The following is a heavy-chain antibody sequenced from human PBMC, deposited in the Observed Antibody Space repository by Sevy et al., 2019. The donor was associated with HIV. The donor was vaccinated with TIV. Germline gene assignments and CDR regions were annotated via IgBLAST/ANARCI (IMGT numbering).Heavy chain of an antibody. CDR2: ISFSGGST. CDR3: AKDRVSGTYYTGDLDY. CDR1: GFTFSTYA. Sequence: GGSLRFSCAASGFTFSTYAMTWVRQAPGKGLEWASVISFSGGSTYYADSVKGRFTISRDNSKNTLYLQMISLRAEDTAVCYCAKDRVSGTYYTGDLDYRGQGTLVTVSS. J-gene: IGHJ4*02. V-gene: IGHV3-23*01. D-gene: IGHD3-10*01.